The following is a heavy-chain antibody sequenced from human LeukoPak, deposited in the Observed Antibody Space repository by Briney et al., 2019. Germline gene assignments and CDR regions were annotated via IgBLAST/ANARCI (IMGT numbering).Heavy chain of an antibody. J-gene: IGHJ4*02. CDR3: AKGRVRQLDPFDY. D-gene: IGHD6-6*01. Sequence: GGSLRLSCAASGFTFSSYNMNWVRQAPGKGLEWVSSISTTSDYIYYADSLKGRFTISRDNAKNSLYLQMNSLRAEDTAVYYCAKGRVRQLDPFDYWGQGTLVTVSS. CDR2: ISTTSDYI. V-gene: IGHV3-21*04. CDR1: GFTFSSYN.